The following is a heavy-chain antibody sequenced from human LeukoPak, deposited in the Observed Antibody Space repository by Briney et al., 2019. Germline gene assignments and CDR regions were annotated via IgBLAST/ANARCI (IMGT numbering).Heavy chain of an antibody. Sequence: GGSLRLSCAASRFTFSDYYMSWIRQAPGKGLEGVSYISSSGSTIYHAASVQGRFDISSDNAKNSLYLQMNSLRAEDTALYYCARDRRGYSYGIDYWGQGTLVTISS. J-gene: IGHJ4*02. CDR3: ARDRRGYSYGIDY. CDR1: RFTFSDYY. CDR2: ISSSGSTI. D-gene: IGHD5-18*01. V-gene: IGHV3-11*04.